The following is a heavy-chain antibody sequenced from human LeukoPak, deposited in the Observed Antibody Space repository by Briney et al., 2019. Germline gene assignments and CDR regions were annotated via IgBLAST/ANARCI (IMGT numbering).Heavy chain of an antibody. J-gene: IGHJ4*02. V-gene: IGHV5-51*01. CDR3: ARLLDYDNSGYYYDMDY. CDR1: GYNFPNCW. D-gene: IGHD3-22*01. CDR2: IYPGDSDS. Sequence: GESLKISCKGSGYNFPNCWIGWVRQMPGKGLEWMGIIYPGDSDSRYSPSFQGQVTFSADKSIATAYLQWSSLKASDTAMYYCARLLDYDNSGYYYDMDYWGQGTQVTVSS.